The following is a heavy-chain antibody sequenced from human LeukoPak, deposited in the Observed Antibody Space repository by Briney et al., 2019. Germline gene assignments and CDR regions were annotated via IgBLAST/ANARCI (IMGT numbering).Heavy chain of an antibody. Sequence: PGGSLRLSCAASGFTFSSYTMHWIRQAPGKGLEWVSSISGSNSYIFYADSVKGRFTVSRDNAKDSLYLQMSSLRAEDTAVYYCARALTTLTYEGYWGQGTLVTVSS. CDR1: GFTFSSYT. D-gene: IGHD1-1*01. CDR3: ARALTTLTYEGY. CDR2: ISGSNSYI. V-gene: IGHV3-21*01. J-gene: IGHJ4*02.